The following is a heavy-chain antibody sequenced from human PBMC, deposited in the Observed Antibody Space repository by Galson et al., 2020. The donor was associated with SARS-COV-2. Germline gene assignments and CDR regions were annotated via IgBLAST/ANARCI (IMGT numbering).Heavy chain of an antibody. J-gene: IGHJ6*02. CDR3: ARLSQGYTGVPSGMDV. V-gene: IGHV5-51*01. CDR2: IYPRVAET. D-gene: IGHD5-12*01. Sequence: KIVQSLKISCTGSGYSFTIYWIGWVRQMPGKGLECRGIIYPRVAETRYSPPSKGQVTISADKSISTAYLQWSSLKASNTAMYYCARLSQGYTGVPSGMDVWGQGTTVTVSS. CDR1: GYSFTIYW.